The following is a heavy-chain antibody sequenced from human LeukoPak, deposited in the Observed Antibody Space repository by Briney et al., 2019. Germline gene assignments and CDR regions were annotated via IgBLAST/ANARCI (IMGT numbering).Heavy chain of an antibody. D-gene: IGHD3-22*01. CDR1: GGSFSGYY. V-gene: IGHV4-34*01. CDR2: INHSGST. Sequence: SETLSLTCAVYGGSFSGYYWSWIRQPPGKGLEWIGEINHSGSTNYNPSLKSRVTISVDTSKNQFSLKLSSVTAADTAVYYCARHDYYDSFMDVWGKGTTVTISS. J-gene: IGHJ6*03. CDR3: ARHDYYDSFMDV.